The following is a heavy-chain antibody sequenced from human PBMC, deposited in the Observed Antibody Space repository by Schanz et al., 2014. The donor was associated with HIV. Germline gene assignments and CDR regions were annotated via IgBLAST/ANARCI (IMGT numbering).Heavy chain of an antibody. D-gene: IGHD3-22*01. CDR1: AGSFSGYH. V-gene: IGHV4-34*01. Sequence: QVQLQQWGAGLLKPSETLSLTCAVYAGSFSGYHWSWIRQPPGKGLEWIGGINHSGTTNYNPSGNIRVTISLDTSKRQFSLRLTSVTAADTAIYYCARDNDPYYFDTSGHYDRLFDYWGQGTPVTVSS. CDR2: INHSGTT. CDR3: ARDNDPYYFDTSGHYDRLFDY. J-gene: IGHJ4*02.